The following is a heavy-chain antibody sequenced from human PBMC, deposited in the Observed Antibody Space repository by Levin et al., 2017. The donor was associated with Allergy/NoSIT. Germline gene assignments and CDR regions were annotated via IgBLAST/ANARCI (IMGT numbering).Heavy chain of an antibody. V-gene: IGHV3-15*01. CDR1: GFTFSNAW. CDR2: IKSKTDGGTT. Sequence: PGGSLRLSCAASGFTFSNAWMSWVRQAPGKGLEWVGRIKSKTDGGTTDYAAPVKGRFTISRDDSKNTLYLQMNSLKTEDTAVYYCTTDQGYSGYESALWGQGTLVTVSS. D-gene: IGHD5-12*01. CDR3: TTDQGYSGYESAL. J-gene: IGHJ4*02.